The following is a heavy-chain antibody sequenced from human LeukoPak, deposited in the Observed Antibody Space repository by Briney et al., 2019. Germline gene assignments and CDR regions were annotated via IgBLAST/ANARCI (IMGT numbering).Heavy chain of an antibody. V-gene: IGHV4-39*07. Sequence: PSETLSLTCTVSGDSISSGDYYWSWIRQPPWKGLEWIGEINHSGSTNYNPSLKSRVTISVDTSKNQFSLKLSSVTAADTAVYYCARGGSGYRRGGGKFDPWGQGTLVTVSS. CDR3: ARGGSGYRRGGGKFDP. J-gene: IGHJ5*02. CDR2: INHSGST. D-gene: IGHD3-22*01. CDR1: GDSISSGDYY.